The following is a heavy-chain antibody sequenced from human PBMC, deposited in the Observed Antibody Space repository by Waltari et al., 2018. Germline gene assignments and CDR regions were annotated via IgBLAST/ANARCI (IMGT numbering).Heavy chain of an antibody. CDR2: ITNNNGKT. CDR1: AFPFSSRS. Sequence: ELQLVESGRGLVQPGGSLSLTCFCSAFPFSSRSLNWVRQAPGKGLEWVSAITNNNGKTYYAYSVKDRFSISRDSSKNEVYLQMDSLRADDTAIYYCAKDHPSSGWPTFEYWGRGVMVTVSS. CDR3: AKDHPSSGWPTFEY. V-gene: IGHV3-23*04. D-gene: IGHD6-25*01. J-gene: IGHJ4*02.